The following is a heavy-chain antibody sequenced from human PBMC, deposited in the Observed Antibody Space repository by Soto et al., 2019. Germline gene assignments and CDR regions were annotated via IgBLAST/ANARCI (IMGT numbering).Heavy chain of an antibody. J-gene: IGHJ4*02. CDR2: ISYDGSNK. D-gene: IGHD2-2*01. CDR3: GRCSSTSCHLGSDY. CDR1: GFTFSSYA. V-gene: IGHV3-30-3*01. Sequence: LRLSCAASGFTFSSYAMNWVRQAPGEGLEWVALISYDGSNKYYADSVKGRFTISRDSSENTLYLQMNTLRAADTAVYYCGRCSSTSCHLGSDYWGQGTLVTVSS.